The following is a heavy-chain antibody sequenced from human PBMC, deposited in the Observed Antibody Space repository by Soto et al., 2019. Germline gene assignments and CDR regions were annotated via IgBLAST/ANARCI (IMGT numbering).Heavy chain of an antibody. J-gene: IGHJ4*02. V-gene: IGHV1-46*01. CDR3: ARLHRITHGRFGFDY. CDR1: GYTLTIYY. Sequence: ASVKVSCKASGYTLTIYYIRWVRQAPGQGLEWMGMIIPIRGRTNYAQKFQGRVTMTTDKSTSTAYMELSSLRSEDTVVYYCARLHRITHGRFGFDYWGQGTLVTVSS. CDR2: IIPIRGRT. D-gene: IGHD3-16*01.